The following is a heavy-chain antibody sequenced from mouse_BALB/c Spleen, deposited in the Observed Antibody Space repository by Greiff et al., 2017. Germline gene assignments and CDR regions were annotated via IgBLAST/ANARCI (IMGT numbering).Heavy chain of an antibody. CDR3: ARGGYGSSFDY. Sequence: EVNLVESGGGLVKPGGSLKLSCAASGFTFSSYAMSWVRQTPEKRLEWVASISSGGSTYYPDSVKGRFTISRDNARNILYLQMSSLRSEDTAMYYCARGGYGSSFDYWGQGTTLTVSS. D-gene: IGHD1-1*01. CDR2: ISSGGST. CDR1: GFTFSSYA. J-gene: IGHJ2*01. V-gene: IGHV5-6-5*01.